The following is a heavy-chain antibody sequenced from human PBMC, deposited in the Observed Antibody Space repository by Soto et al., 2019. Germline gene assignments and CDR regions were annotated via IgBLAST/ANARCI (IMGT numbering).Heavy chain of an antibody. D-gene: IGHD3-10*01. CDR2: INHSGSS. J-gene: IGHJ6*02. V-gene: IGHV4-34*01. CDR3: ARREITLLGGMDV. Sequence: PSETLSLTCTVSGGSFRGYYWGWVRQPPGKGLEWIGEINHSGSSNYHPSLKSRVTISVATSKNQFSLTVNSVTPADTAVYYCARREITLLGGMDVWGQGTMVIVPS. CDR1: GGSFRGYY.